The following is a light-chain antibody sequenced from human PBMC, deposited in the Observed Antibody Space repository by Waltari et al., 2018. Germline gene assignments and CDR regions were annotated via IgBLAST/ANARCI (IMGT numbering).Light chain of an antibody. Sequence: ELVLTQSPGTLSLSPGERATLSCWASQSVGRSLAWYQQKRGQAPSLIIYGESTRASGIPVMCSGSGSVTDFTLTISRLETDDFAVYYGQHYVRLPVTFGQGTEVEIK. J-gene: IGKJ1*01. CDR3: QHYVRLPVT. V-gene: IGKV3-20*01. CDR1: QSVGRS. CDR2: GES.